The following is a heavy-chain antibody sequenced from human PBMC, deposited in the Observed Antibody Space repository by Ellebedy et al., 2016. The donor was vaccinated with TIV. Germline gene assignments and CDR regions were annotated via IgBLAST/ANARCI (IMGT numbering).Heavy chain of an antibody. J-gene: IGHJ5*02. CDR2: INPIFGTA. CDR1: GYTFTGYY. Sequence: AASVKVSCKASGYTFTGYYVHWVRQAPGQGLEWMGWINPIFGTANYAQKFQGRVTITADESTSTAYMELSSLRSEDTAVYYCATRGATYYYGSGSYDTWGQGTLVTVSS. CDR3: ATRGATYYYGSGSYDT. D-gene: IGHD3-10*01. V-gene: IGHV1-69*13.